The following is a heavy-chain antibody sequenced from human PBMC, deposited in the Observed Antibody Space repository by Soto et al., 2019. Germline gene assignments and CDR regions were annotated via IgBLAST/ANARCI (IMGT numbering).Heavy chain of an antibody. CDR3: ARGGIVATILNGMDV. Sequence: ASETLSLTCAVSGGSISSGGYSWSWIRQPPGKGLEWIGYIYHSGSTYYNPSLKSRVTISVDRSKNQFSLKLSSVTAADTAVHYCARGGIVATILNGMDVWGQGTTVTVSS. D-gene: IGHD5-12*01. V-gene: IGHV4-30-2*01. CDR1: GGSISSGGYS. J-gene: IGHJ6*02. CDR2: IYHSGST.